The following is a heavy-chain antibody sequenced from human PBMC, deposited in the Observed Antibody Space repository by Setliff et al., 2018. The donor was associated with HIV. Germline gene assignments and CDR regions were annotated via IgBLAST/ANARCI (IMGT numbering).Heavy chain of an antibody. Sequence: SETLSLTCTVSGGSISSNYWSWMRQPPGKGLEWIGHIYYSGSTNYNPPLKSRVTISVDTSRNQFSLNLSSVTAVDTAVYYCARFPLLHKNAFDIWGQGTMVTVSS. CDR1: GGSISSNY. CDR2: IYYSGST. D-gene: IGHD2-15*01. J-gene: IGHJ3*02. CDR3: ARFPLLHKNAFDI. V-gene: IGHV4-59*01.